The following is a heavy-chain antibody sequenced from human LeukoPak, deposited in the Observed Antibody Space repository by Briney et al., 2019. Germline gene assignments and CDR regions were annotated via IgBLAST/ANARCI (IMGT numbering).Heavy chain of an antibody. V-gene: IGHV1-2*02. CDR1: GYTFTDHY. J-gene: IGHJ6*02. D-gene: IGHD2-15*01. CDR2: INAKSGGS. CDR3: ARDGLYSLPDYYYYGMDV. Sequence: ASVKVSCEASGYTFTDHYMQWLRQAPGQGLEWMGWINAKSGGSYYAQKFQGRVTMTRDTSINTVYMELSSLTSDDTAVYYCARDGLYSLPDYYYYGMDVWGQGTTVTVSS.